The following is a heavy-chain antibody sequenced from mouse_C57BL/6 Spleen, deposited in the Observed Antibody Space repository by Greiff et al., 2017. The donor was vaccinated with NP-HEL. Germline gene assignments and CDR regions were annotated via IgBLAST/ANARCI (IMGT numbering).Heavy chain of an antibody. D-gene: IGHD2-13*01. Sequence: VQLQQSGPELVKPGASVKISCKASGYSFTSYYIHWVKQRPGQGLEWIGWIYPGRGNTKYNEKFKGKATLTADTSSITAYMHLSSLTSEDSAVYYCASGDVHYWGQGTTLTVSS. CDR2: IYPGRGNT. V-gene: IGHV1-66*01. CDR1: GYSFTSYY. J-gene: IGHJ2*01. CDR3: ASGDVHY.